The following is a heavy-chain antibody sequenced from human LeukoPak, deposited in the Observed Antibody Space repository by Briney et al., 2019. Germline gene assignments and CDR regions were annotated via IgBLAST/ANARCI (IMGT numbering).Heavy chain of an antibody. D-gene: IGHD4-17*01. CDR2: IYHSGST. CDR3: ARESVYGDYAFDY. Sequence: SETLSLTFTVSGYSISSGYYWGWIRQPPGKGLEWIGSIYHSGSTYYNPSLKSRVTISVDTSKNQFSLKLSSVTAADTAVYYCARESVYGDYAFDYWGQGTLVTVSS. V-gene: IGHV4-38-2*02. J-gene: IGHJ4*02. CDR1: GYSISSGYY.